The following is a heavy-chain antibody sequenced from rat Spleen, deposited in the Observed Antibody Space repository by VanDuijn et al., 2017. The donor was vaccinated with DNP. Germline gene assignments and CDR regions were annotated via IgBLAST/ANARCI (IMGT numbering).Heavy chain of an antibody. Sequence: EVQLVESGGGLVQPGRSLKLSCVASGFNFNYSGLAWVRQAPRKGLEWVASIKPDGGDTDYSDSVKGRFTISRDNAESTGYLLMNSLRSKDTATYYCATFEGRDAWGRGTSVTVSS. CDR3: ATFEGRDA. J-gene: IGHJ4*01. D-gene: IGHD1-11*01. CDR2: IKPDGGDT. CDR1: GFNFNYSG. V-gene: IGHV5S23*01.